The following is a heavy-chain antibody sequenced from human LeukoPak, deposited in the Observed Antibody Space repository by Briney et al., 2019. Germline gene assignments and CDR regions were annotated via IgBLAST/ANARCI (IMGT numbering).Heavy chain of an antibody. CDR3: ASRRGGSRSYSARYFQH. CDR2: INHSGST. V-gene: IGHV4-34*01. J-gene: IGHJ1*01. D-gene: IGHD3-10*01. Sequence: SETLSLTCAVYGGSFSGYYWSWIRQPPGKGLEWIGEINHSGSTNYNPSLKSRVTISVDTSKNQFSLKLSSVTAADTAVYYCASRRGGSRSYSARYFQHWGQGTLVTVSS. CDR1: GGSFSGYY.